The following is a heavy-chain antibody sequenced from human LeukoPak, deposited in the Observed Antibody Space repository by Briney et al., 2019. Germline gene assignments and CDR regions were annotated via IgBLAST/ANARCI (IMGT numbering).Heavy chain of an antibody. D-gene: IGHD3-9*01. Sequence: SETLSLTCTVSGGSISSYYWSWIRQPPGKGLEWIGYIYYSGSTNYNPSLKSRVTISVDTSKNQFSLKLSSVTAADTAVYYCARERPSDILTGHASTFDYWGQGTLVTVSS. CDR3: ARERPSDILTGHASTFDY. J-gene: IGHJ4*02. V-gene: IGHV4-59*01. CDR1: GGSISSYY. CDR2: IYYSGST.